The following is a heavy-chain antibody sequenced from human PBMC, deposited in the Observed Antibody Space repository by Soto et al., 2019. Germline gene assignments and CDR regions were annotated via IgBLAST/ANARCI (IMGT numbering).Heavy chain of an antibody. CDR3: ARAGGIAVRGHAFDI. CDR2: IIPILGIA. V-gene: IGHV1-69*02. Sequence: QVQLVQSGAEVKKPGSSVKVSCKASGGTFSSYTISWVRQAPGQGLEWMGRIIPILGIANYAQKFQGRVTITADKSTSKAYMELSSLRSEDTAVYYCARAGGIAVRGHAFDIWGQGTMVTVSS. J-gene: IGHJ3*02. CDR1: GGTFSSYT. D-gene: IGHD6-19*01.